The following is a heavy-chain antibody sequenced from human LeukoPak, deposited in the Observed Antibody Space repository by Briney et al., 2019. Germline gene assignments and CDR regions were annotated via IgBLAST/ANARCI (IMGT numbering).Heavy chain of an antibody. D-gene: IGHD6-13*01. J-gene: IGHJ4*02. CDR1: EFSFSSYE. CDR3: AKTRSWYYFDY. CDR2: ISSSGSNI. V-gene: IGHV3-48*03. Sequence: PGGSLRLSCAASEFSFSSYEMNWVRQAPGKGLEWVSYISSSGSNIYYADSVKGRFTISRDNAKNSLFLQMNSLRAEDTAVYYCAKTRSWYYFDYWGQGTLVTVSS.